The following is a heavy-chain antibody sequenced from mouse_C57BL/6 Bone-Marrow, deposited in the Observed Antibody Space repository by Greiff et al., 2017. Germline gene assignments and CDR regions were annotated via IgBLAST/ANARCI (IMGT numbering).Heavy chain of an antibody. D-gene: IGHD2-1*01. CDR2: IDPSDSYT. CDR1: RYTFTSYW. V-gene: IGHV1-69*01. CDR3: ALYPYAMDY. Sequence: QVQLQQPGAELVMPGASVKLSCKASRYTFTSYWMHWVKQRPGQGLEWIGEIDPSDSYTNYNQKFKGKSTLTVDKSSSTAYMQLSSLTSEDSAVYYCALYPYAMDYWGQGTSVTVSS. J-gene: IGHJ4*01.